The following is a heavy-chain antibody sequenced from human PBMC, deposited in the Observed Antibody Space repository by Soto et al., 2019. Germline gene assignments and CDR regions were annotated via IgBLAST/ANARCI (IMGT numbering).Heavy chain of an antibody. CDR3: ARGLQVVPAAITYYYGMDV. V-gene: IGHV4-34*01. D-gene: IGHD2-2*01. CDR2: INHSGST. CDR1: GGSFSGYY. J-gene: IGHJ6*02. Sequence: QVQLQQWGAGLLKPSETLSLTCAVYGGSFSGYYWRWIRQPPGKGLEWIGEINHSGSTNYNPSLKSRDTISVDTSKNPFSLKLSSVTAADTAVYYCARGLQVVPAAITYYYGMDVWGQGTTVTVSS.